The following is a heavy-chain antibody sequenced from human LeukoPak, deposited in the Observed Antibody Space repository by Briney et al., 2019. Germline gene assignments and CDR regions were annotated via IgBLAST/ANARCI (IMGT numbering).Heavy chain of an antibody. D-gene: IGHD3-16*01. CDR1: GYTFTSYG. CDR3: ARGGGGAADYSYYYMDV. J-gene: IGHJ6*03. CDR2: ISAYNGNT. Sequence: ASVKVSCKASGYTFTSYGITWVRQAPGQGLEWMGWISAYNGNTNYAQKLQGRVTMTTDTSTSTAYMELRSLRSDDTAVYYCARGGGGAADYSYYYMDVWGKGTTVTVSS. V-gene: IGHV1-18*01.